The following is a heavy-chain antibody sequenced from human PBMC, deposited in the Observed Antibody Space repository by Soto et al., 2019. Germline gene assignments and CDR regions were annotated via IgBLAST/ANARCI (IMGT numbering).Heavy chain of an antibody. Sequence: QVQLVQSGAEVKKPGASVKVSCKASGYTFTSYAMHWVRQAPGQRLEWMGWINAGNGNTKYSQKFQGRVTITRDTSASTAYMELSSLRSEDTAVYYCARDTPRVRGVIDHWGQGTLVTVSS. J-gene: IGHJ4*02. CDR1: GYTFTSYA. V-gene: IGHV1-3*01. CDR3: ARDTPRVRGVIDH. CDR2: INAGNGNT. D-gene: IGHD3-10*01.